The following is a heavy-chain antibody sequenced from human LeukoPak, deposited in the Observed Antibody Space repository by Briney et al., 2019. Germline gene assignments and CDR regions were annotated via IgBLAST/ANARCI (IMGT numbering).Heavy chain of an antibody. D-gene: IGHD6-19*01. CDR2: IRSKAYGGTT. CDR1: GFTLGDYA. CDR3: TRGRTYSSA. J-gene: IGHJ5*02. V-gene: IGHV3-49*04. Sequence: PGGSLRLPCRASGFTLGDYAVSWVRQAPGKGLEWVGFIRSKAYGGTTDYAASVTGRFTLSRDDSKSIAYLQMNSLKIEDTAVYHCTRGRTYSSAWGPGTLVTVSS.